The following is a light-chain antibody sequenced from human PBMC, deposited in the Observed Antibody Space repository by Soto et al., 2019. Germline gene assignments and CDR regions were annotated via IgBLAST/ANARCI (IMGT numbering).Light chain of an antibody. V-gene: IGKV3-20*01. CDR1: QSVSSSY. CDR3: QQYGSSPWT. J-gene: IGKJ1*01. Sequence: EIELTQSPGTLSLSPGERATLSCRASQSVSSSYLAWYQQKPGQAPRLLIYGASSRATGIPDRFSGSGSGTDFTLTISRLEPEDFAVYYCQQYGSSPWTFGQGTKVDI. CDR2: GAS.